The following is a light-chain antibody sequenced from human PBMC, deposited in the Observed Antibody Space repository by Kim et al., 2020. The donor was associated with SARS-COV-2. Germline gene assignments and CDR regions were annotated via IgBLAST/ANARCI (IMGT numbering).Light chain of an antibody. Sequence: EIVLTQSPGTLSLSPGERATLSCRASQSVSSSYLAWYQQKPGQAPRLLIYGASSRATGIPDRLSGSGSGTDFTLTISRLEPEDFAVYYCQHYGNSRVTFGGGTKVDIK. CDR1: QSVSSSY. V-gene: IGKV3-20*01. CDR3: QHYGNSRVT. CDR2: GAS. J-gene: IGKJ4*01.